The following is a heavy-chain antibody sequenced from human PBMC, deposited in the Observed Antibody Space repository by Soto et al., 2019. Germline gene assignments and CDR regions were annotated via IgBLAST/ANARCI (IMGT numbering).Heavy chain of an antibody. CDR3: ARDQITIFGVPLYYGMDV. D-gene: IGHD3-3*01. V-gene: IGHV4-61*01. J-gene: IGHJ6*02. Sequence: QVQLQESGPGLVKPSETLSLTCTVSGGSVSSGSYYWSWIRQPPGKGLEWIGYIYYSATTNYNPSLKSRVTISVDTSKNQFSLKLSSVTAADTAVYYCARDQITIFGVPLYYGMDVWGQGTTVTVSS. CDR1: GGSVSSGSYY. CDR2: IYYSATT.